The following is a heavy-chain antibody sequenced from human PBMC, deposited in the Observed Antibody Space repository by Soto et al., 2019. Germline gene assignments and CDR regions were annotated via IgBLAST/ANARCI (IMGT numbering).Heavy chain of an antibody. CDR2: ISGGGGST. J-gene: IGHJ6*02. D-gene: IGHD2-2*01. Sequence: EVQLLESGGGLVQPGGSRRLSCAASGFTFSTYAITWVRQAPGKGLEWVSSISGGGGSTYYADSVKGRFTISRDKSRNTPYLQMNRLRVEDTAVYYCAKDDIVLVSPEPNTPHCGMDVWGHWTAVTVCS. CDR3: AKDDIVLVSPEPNTPHCGMDV. V-gene: IGHV3-23*01. CDR1: GFTFSTYA.